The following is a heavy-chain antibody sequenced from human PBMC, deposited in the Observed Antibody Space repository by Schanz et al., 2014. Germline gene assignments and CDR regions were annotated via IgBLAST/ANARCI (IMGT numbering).Heavy chain of an antibody. D-gene: IGHD3-9*01. CDR1: GFTFTGYV. CDR3: ARRNFYDKSAAFDY. CDR2: SRNKGHSYTS. Sequence: EVQLVESGGGLVKPGGSLRLSCAASGFTFTGYVMTWVRQAPGKGLEWVGHSRNKGHSYTSEYAASVKGRFTISRDESESSLYLQMDSLKTEDTAVYYCARRNFYDKSAAFDYWGQGSLVTVSS. J-gene: IGHJ4*02. V-gene: IGHV3-72*01.